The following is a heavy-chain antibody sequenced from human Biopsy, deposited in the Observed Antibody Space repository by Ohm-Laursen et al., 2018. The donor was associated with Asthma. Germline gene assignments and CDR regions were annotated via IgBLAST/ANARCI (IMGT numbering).Heavy chain of an antibody. V-gene: IGHV1-3*01. CDR2: INAGNGNT. J-gene: IGHJ3*02. Sequence: GASVKVSCKASGYTFINYAIHWVRQAPGQRLEWMGWINAGNGNTKYSQKFQGRVTISRDTSASTAYMDLSSLRSEETAGYYCARTYYDFLTGQVNDVFAIWGQGTMVTVSS. CDR3: ARTYYDFLTGQVNDVFAI. D-gene: IGHD3-9*01. CDR1: GYTFINYA.